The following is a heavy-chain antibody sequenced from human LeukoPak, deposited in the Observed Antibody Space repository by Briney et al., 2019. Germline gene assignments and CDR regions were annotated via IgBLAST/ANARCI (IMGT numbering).Heavy chain of an antibody. CDR2: INHSGST. J-gene: IGHJ4*02. Sequence: SETLSLTCAVCGGSFSGYYWSWIRQPPGKGLEWIGEINHSGSTNYNPSLKSRVTISVDTSKNQFSLKLSSVTAADTAVYYCAKVKILGVVISSDFDYWGQGTLVTVSS. D-gene: IGHD3-3*01. V-gene: IGHV4-34*01. CDR1: GGSFSGYY. CDR3: AKVKILGVVISSDFDY.